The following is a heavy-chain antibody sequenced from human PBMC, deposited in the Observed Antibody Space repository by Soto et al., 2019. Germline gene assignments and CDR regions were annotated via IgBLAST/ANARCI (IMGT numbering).Heavy chain of an antibody. V-gene: IGHV4-39*01. CDR3: ERQIASSWESFDY. D-gene: IGHD6-13*01. Sequence: PSETLSLTCTISGDSISSSSHYWGWIRQPPGKGLEWIASIYYSGSTHYNPSLKSRVTISGDSSKNQFSLKVYSVTAADTAIYYCERQIASSWESFDYWGQGALVTVSS. CDR2: IYYSGST. CDR1: GDSISSSSHY. J-gene: IGHJ4*02.